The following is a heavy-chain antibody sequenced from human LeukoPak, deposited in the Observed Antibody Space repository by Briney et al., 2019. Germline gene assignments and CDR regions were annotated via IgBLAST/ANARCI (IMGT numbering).Heavy chain of an antibody. CDR2: IIPIFGIA. V-gene: IGHV1-69*04. CDR1: GGTFSSYA. D-gene: IGHD6-19*01. Sequence: GASVKVSCKASGGTFSSYAISWVRQAPGQGLEWMGRIIPIFGIANYAQKFQGRVTITADKSTSTAYMELSSLRSEDTAVYYRARVSKAVAGYFDYWGQGTLVTVSS. J-gene: IGHJ4*02. CDR3: ARVSKAVAGYFDY.